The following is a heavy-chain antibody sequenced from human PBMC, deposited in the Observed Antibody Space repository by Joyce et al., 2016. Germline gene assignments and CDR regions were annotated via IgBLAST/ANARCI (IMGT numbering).Heavy chain of an antibody. V-gene: IGHV3-7*03. CDR2: IGQEDEGKT. D-gene: IGHD2-15*01. CDR1: GFAFSKYY. J-gene: IGHJ3*02. CDR3: SRSNWAANDI. Sequence: EVQLVESGGGLVQPGGSLRLSCAASGFAFSKYYMSWVRQAPGKGLQGVASIGQEDEGKTYYLESVRGRFTISRDNAQNSLYLQINSLGVEDTAVYFCSRSNWAANDIWGQGTVVTVSS.